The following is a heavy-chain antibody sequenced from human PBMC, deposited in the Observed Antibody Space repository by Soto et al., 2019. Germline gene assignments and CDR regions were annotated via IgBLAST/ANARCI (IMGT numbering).Heavy chain of an antibody. V-gene: IGHV1-69*12. CDR1: GGTFSSYA. CDR2: IIPIFGTA. CDR3: ASNGFGETYYYGMDV. D-gene: IGHD3-10*01. Sequence: QVQLVQSGAEVKKPGSSVKVSCKASGGTFSSYAINWVRQAPGQGLEWMGGIIPIFGTADYAQKFQGRVTITAHESMSTAYMELSSLRSEDTAVYYCASNGFGETYYYGMDVWGQGTTVTVSS. J-gene: IGHJ6*02.